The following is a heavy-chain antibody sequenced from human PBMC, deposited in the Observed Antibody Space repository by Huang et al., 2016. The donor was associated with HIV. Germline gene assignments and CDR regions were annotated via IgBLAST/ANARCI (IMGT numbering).Heavy chain of an antibody. D-gene: IGHD5-12*01. V-gene: IGHV3-48*01. CDR1: GFTFSSYS. J-gene: IGHJ4*02. CDR3: ARDPEVNLKYSDYEYGHDY. CDR2: ISRSGSII. Sequence: EVHLVESGGGLVQPGGSLRLSCAASGFTFSSYSMNWVRQGPGKGVEWVSLISRSGSIIYYADSVKGRFTVSRDNAKNSLYLQMNSLRAEDTAVFYCARDPEVNLKYSDYEYGHDYWGQGTLVTVSS.